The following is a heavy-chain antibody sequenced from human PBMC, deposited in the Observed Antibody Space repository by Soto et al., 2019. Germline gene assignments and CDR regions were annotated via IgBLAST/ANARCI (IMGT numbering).Heavy chain of an antibody. CDR1: GGSISSYY. J-gene: IGHJ4*02. CDR3: ARGDYFDY. V-gene: IGHV4-59*01. Sequence: SETLSLTCTVSGGSISSYYWSWIRQPPGKGLEWIGYIYYSGSTNYNPSLKSRVTISVDTSKNQFSLKLSSVTAADTAVYYCARGDYFDYWGQGTLVTVSS. CDR2: IYYSGST.